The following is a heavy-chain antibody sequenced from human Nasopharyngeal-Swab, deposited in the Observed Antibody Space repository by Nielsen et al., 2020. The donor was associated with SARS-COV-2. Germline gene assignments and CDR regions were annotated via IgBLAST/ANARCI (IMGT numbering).Heavy chain of an antibody. V-gene: IGHV3-23*03. D-gene: IGHD5-24*01. CDR1: GFTFSSYA. CDR2: IYGGGTT. Sequence: GESLKISCAASGFTFSSYAMNWIRQAPGKGLEWVSVIYGGGTTEYADSVRGRFTISRDRSGNTLYLQMNSLRADDTAIYYCARDPRGDGYSFFDYWGQGTEVTVSS. J-gene: IGHJ4*02. CDR3: ARDPRGDGYSFFDY.